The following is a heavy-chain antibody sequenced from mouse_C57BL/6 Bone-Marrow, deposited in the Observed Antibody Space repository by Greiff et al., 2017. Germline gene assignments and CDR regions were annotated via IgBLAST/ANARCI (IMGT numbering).Heavy chain of an antibody. V-gene: IGHV5-17*01. D-gene: IGHD1-1*01. CDR1: GFTFSDYG. CDR2: ISSGSSTI. Sequence: EVQVVESGGGLVKPGGSLKLSCAASGFTFSDYGMHWVRQAPEKGLEWVAYISSGSSTIYYADTVKGRFTISRDNAKHTLFLQITSQRDAATSMYTCARPYYYGLDYWGQGTTLTVSA. CDR3: ARPYYYGLDY. J-gene: IGHJ2*01.